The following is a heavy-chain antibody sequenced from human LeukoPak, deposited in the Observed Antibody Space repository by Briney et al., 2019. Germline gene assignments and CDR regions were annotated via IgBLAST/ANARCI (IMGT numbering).Heavy chain of an antibody. CDR3: ARDPSRLFYFDY. V-gene: IGHV3-21*01. D-gene: IGHD2-2*01. CDR2: ISSSSSYI. J-gene: IGHJ4*02. Sequence: GGSLRLSCAASGFTFSSYSMNWVRQAPGKGLEWVSSISSSSSYIYYADSVKGRFTISRDNAKNSLYLQMNSLRAEDTAVYYCARDPSRLFYFDYWGQGTLVTISS. CDR1: GFTFSSYS.